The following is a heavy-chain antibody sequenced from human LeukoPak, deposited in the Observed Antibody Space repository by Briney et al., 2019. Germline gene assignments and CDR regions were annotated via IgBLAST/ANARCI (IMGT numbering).Heavy chain of an antibody. CDR2: ISSSSSYI. V-gene: IGHV3-21*01. D-gene: IGHD4-23*01. J-gene: IGHJ3*02. CDR1: GFTFSSYS. Sequence: GGSLRLSCAASGFTFSSYSMNRVRQAPGKGLEWVSSISSSSSYIYYADSVKGRFTISRDNAKNSLYLQMNSLRAEDTAVYYCARDPSYDGNSEFGAFDIWGQGTMVTVSS. CDR3: ARDPSYDGNSEFGAFDI.